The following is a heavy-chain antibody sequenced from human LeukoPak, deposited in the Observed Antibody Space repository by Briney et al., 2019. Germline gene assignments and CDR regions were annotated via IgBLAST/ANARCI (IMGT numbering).Heavy chain of an antibody. Sequence: GGSLRLSCAASGFTFSSYWMHWVPQAPGQGLVWVSHINSDGSSITYADSVKGRFTISRDNAKNTLYLQMNSLRAGDTAMYYCTISRGRIAAADYYGMDVWGQGTTVTVSS. V-gene: IGHV3-74*03. CDR3: TISRGRIAAADYYGMDV. CDR2: INSDGSSI. D-gene: IGHD6-13*01. CDR1: GFTFSSYW. J-gene: IGHJ6*02.